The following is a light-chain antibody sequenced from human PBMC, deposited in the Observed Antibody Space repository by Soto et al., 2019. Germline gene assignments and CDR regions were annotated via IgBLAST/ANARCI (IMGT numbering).Light chain of an antibody. J-gene: IGKJ1*01. CDR1: QDINRY. CDR3: QHFNSYPWT. V-gene: IGKV1-9*01. Sequence: IQLTQSPSFLSASVGDRVTITCRASQDINRYVAWYQQKSGQAPKLLIYRASNLQRGVPSRFSGSGSGTDFTLTISNLQPEDFATYHCQHFNSYPWTFGQGTKVEIK. CDR2: RAS.